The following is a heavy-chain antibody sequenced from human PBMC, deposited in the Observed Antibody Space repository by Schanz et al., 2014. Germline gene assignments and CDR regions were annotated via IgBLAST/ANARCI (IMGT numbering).Heavy chain of an antibody. CDR3: ARDAADFYDIVTEEDY. J-gene: IGHJ4*02. Sequence: QVHLVQSGAEVKRPGASVKVSCKASEYSFTSYSMHWVRQAPGQRLEWMGWINTGSGDTKYSQNFQGRVSITRDTSASTAYMELSSLRSDDTAVYYCARDAADFYDIVTEEDYWGQGTLVTVSS. V-gene: IGHV1-3*04. CDR2: INTGSGDT. D-gene: IGHD3-9*01. CDR1: EYSFTSYS.